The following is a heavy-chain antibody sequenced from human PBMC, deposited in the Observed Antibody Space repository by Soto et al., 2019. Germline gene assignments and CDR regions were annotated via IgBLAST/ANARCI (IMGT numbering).Heavy chain of an antibody. CDR3: ARDIGEMSAV. J-gene: IGHJ4*02. D-gene: IGHD3-10*01. V-gene: IGHV3-21*06. CDR1: GFTFSSST. Sequence: GGSLRLSCTGSGFTFSSSTMTWVRQGPGKGLEWVSSISSSSSYIYFADSLKGRFTISRDNAKNSLYLQMNSLRAEDTAVYYCARDIGEMSAVWGQGTQVTAPQ. CDR2: ISSSSSYI.